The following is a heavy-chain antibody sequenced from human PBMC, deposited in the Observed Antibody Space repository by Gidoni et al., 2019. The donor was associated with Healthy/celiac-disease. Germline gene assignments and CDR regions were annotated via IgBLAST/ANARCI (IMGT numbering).Heavy chain of an antibody. CDR1: GFTFSSYW. CDR3: ARENDFWSGYSGDY. CDR2: INSDGSGT. V-gene: IGHV3-74*01. Sequence: EVQLVESGGGLVQPGGSLRLSCAASGFTFSSYWMYWVRQAPGKGLVWVSRINSDGSGTSYADSVKGRFTISRDNAKNTLYLQMNSLSAEDTAVYYCARENDFWSGYSGDYWGQGTLVTVSS. D-gene: IGHD3-3*01. J-gene: IGHJ4*02.